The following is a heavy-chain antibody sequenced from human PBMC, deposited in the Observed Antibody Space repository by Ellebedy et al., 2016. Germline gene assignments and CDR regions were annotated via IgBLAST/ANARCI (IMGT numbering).Heavy chain of an antibody. D-gene: IGHD3-3*01. CDR1: GFTFSNAW. V-gene: IGHV3-15*01. CDR2: IKSKTDGGTT. CDR3: TTDISHSFGVVISGYYYGMDV. Sequence: GESLKISCAASGFTFSNAWMSWVRQAPGKGLEWVGRIKSKTDGGTTDYAPPVKGRFTISRDDSKNTLYLQMNSLKTEDTAVYYCTTDISHSFGVVISGYYYGMDVWGQGTTVTVSS. J-gene: IGHJ6*02.